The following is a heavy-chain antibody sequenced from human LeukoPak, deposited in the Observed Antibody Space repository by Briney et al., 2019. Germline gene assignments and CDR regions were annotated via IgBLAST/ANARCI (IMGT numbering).Heavy chain of an antibody. D-gene: IGHD1-26*01. CDR1: GYIFTSYW. Sequence: GASLQISCQGSGYIFTSYWIGWVRQLPGKGLEWMGIIYPGDSDTRYSPSFQGQVTISADKSISTAYLQWSSLKASDTAMYYCARQVERRADYWGQGTLVTVSS. CDR2: IYPGDSDT. V-gene: IGHV5-51*01. CDR3: ARQVERRADY. J-gene: IGHJ4*02.